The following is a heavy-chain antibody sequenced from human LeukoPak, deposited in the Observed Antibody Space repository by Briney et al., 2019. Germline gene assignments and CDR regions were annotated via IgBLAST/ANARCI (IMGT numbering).Heavy chain of an antibody. D-gene: IGHD2-8*01. Sequence: GGSLRLSCAASGFTFSSYAMSWVRQAPGKGLEWVSAVSGSGGSTYYADSVKGRFTISRDNSKNTLYLQMNSLRAEDTAVYYCAKDQGYCTNGVCLTFDYWGQGTLVTVSS. V-gene: IGHV3-23*01. CDR2: VSGSGGST. J-gene: IGHJ4*02. CDR1: GFTFSSYA. CDR3: AKDQGYCTNGVCLTFDY.